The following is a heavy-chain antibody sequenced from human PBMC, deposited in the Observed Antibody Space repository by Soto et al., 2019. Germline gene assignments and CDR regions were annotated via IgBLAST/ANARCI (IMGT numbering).Heavy chain of an antibody. CDR1: GYTFTSYC. Sequence: ASVNVSFKASGYTFTSYCISWVRKAPGQVLECMGWISAYNGNTNYAQKLQGRVTMTTATSTSTAYMELRSLRSDDTAVYYCERIGYCTNGVYYTGFDYGGQRSLVTDSS. D-gene: IGHD2-8*01. CDR2: ISAYNGNT. J-gene: IGHJ4*02. CDR3: ERIGYCTNGVYYTGFDY. V-gene: IGHV1-18*04.